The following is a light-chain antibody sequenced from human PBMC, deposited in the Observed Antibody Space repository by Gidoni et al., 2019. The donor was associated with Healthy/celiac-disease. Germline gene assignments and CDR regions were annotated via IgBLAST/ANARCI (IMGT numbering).Light chain of an antibody. J-gene: IGKJ4*01. CDR3: QQANSCLALT. Sequence: DLQMTQSTSSVSAAAGDRVTITCRASQCIISWLAWYQQKPGKAPQLLIYAASSLQSGVPSRFSGSGSGTDVTLTISSLQPEDFATYYCQQANSCLALTFGGGTKVEIK. CDR1: QCIISW. V-gene: IGKV1-12*01. CDR2: AAS.